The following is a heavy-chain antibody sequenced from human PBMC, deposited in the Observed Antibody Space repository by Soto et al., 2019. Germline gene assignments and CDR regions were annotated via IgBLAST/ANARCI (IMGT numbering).Heavy chain of an antibody. CDR2: MNPNSSNT. V-gene: IGHV1-8*01. J-gene: IGHJ4*02. CDR3: ARTLYGYNVDY. CDR1: GYTFTSYQ. D-gene: IGHD5-12*01. Sequence: QVQLVQSGAEVKKAGASVKVSCKASGYTFTSYQINWVRRATGQGLQCMGWMNPNSSNTGYAQKIEERVTMTRNSSISRAHMELSSLISEDTAVYYCARTLYGYNVDYWGQGTLVTVSS.